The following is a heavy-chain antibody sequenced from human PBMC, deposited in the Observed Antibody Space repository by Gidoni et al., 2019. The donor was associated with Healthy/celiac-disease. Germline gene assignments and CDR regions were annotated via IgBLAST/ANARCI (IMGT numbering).Heavy chain of an antibody. Sequence: QVQLVQSGAEVKKPGASVKVSCKASGYTFNGYYMHWVRQAPGQGLEWMGRINPNSGATNYAQKFQGRVTMTRDTSISTAYMELSRLRSGDTAVYYCARETGFSSGYDYWGQGTLVTVSS. CDR1: GYTFNGYY. V-gene: IGHV1-2*06. J-gene: IGHJ4*02. D-gene: IGHD6-19*01. CDR2: INPNSGAT. CDR3: ARETGFSSGYDY.